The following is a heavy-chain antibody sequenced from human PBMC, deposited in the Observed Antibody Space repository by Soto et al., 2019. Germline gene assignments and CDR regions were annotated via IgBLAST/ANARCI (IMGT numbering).Heavy chain of an antibody. D-gene: IGHD3-16*01. Sequence: SETLSLACTVSGDSISSGNKYWSWIRQPPGKGLEWIGYVFSSGTTYYNPSLKGRVSISLDASENQFSLKFASVTDADSAVYYCARVPSPFDYYYAMDVWGQGTTVTVSS. CDR3: ARVPSPFDYYYAMDV. V-gene: IGHV4-30-4*01. CDR2: VFSSGTT. J-gene: IGHJ6*02. CDR1: GDSISSGNKY.